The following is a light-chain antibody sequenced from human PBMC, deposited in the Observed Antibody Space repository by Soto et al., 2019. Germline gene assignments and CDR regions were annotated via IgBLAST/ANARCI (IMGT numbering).Light chain of an antibody. CDR3: QQYGGSLPYT. Sequence: EIVLTQSPGTPSLSPGERATLSCRASQSVSSSYLAWYQQKPGQAPRLLIYGASSRATGIPDRFSGSGSGTDFTLTISRLEPEDFAVYYCQQYGGSLPYTFGQGTKLEIK. J-gene: IGKJ2*01. CDR1: QSVSSSY. CDR2: GAS. V-gene: IGKV3-20*01.